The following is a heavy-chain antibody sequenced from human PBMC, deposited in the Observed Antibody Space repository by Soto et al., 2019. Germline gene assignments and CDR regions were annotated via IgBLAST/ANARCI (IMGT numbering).Heavy chain of an antibody. CDR3: ARDPSIAAADYCYGMDV. Sequence: SETLSLTCTVSGGSISSYYWSWIRQPPGKGLEWIGYIYYSGSTNYNPSLKSRVTISVDTSKNQFSLKLSSVTAADTAVYYCARDPSIAAADYCYGMDVWGQGTTVTVSS. CDR1: GGSISSYY. CDR2: IYYSGST. J-gene: IGHJ6*02. V-gene: IGHV4-59*01. D-gene: IGHD6-13*01.